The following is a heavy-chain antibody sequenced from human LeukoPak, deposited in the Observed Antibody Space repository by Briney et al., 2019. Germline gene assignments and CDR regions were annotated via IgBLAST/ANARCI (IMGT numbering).Heavy chain of an antibody. J-gene: IGHJ4*02. D-gene: IGHD3-3*01. Sequence: GSLRLSCAASGFTFSNYAMHWVRQAPGKGLEWVAVISYDGSNKYYADSVKGRFTISRDNSKNTLYLQMNSLRAEDTAVYYCARDAEWLTALYYFDYWGQGTLVTVSS. CDR1: GFTFSNYA. CDR3: ARDAEWLTALYYFDY. V-gene: IGHV3-30-3*01. CDR2: ISYDGSNK.